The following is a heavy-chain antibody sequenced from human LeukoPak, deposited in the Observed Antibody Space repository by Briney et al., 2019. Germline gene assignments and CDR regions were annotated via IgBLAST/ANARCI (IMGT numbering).Heavy chain of an antibody. V-gene: IGHV4-39*01. CDR3: ARQNYDFWSGYGSRGPFDY. CDR2: IYYSGST. Sequence: PSETLSLTCTVSGGSISSSSYYWGWIRQPPGKGLEWIGNIYYSGSTYYNPSLKSRVTISVDTSKNQFSLKLSSVTAADTAVYYCARQNYDFWSGYGSRGPFDYWGQGTLVTVSS. J-gene: IGHJ4*02. D-gene: IGHD3-3*01. CDR1: GGSISSSSYY.